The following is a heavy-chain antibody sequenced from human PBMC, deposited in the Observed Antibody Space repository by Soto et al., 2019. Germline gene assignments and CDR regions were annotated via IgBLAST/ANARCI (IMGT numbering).Heavy chain of an antibody. CDR3: ARHRIEVVWRGFDF. J-gene: IGHJ4*02. V-gene: IGHV4-39*01. CDR1: ADSSTISNSY. D-gene: IGHD1-1*01. Sequence: PAETLSLTCTVSADSSTISNSYCFCLRQPPGKGLQWIGSSSYNGGTFYNPSLKGRVAISVDTSKKQSSLQVTSVTAADTAVYYCARHRIEVVWRGFDFWGQGSPVTVSS. CDR2: SSYNGGT.